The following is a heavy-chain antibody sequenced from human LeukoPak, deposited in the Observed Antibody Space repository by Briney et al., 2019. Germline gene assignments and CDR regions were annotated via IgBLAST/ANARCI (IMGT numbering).Heavy chain of an antibody. CDR1: GFTFSSYS. Sequence: PGGSLRLSCAASGFTFSSYSMHWVRQAPGKGLEWVSSISSDSNYIYYADSVKGRFTISRDHAESSLYLQMNSLRAEDTAVYYCARGSYDSSGHFFDYWGQGTLVTVSS. CDR2: ISSDSNYI. CDR3: ARGSYDSSGHFFDY. D-gene: IGHD3-22*01. V-gene: IGHV3-21*01. J-gene: IGHJ4*02.